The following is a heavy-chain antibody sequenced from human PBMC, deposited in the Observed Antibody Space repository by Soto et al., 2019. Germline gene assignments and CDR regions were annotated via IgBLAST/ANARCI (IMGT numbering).Heavy chain of an antibody. CDR1: GFTFSSYG. Sequence: GGSLRLSCAASGFTFSSYGMHWVRQAPGKGLEWVAVIWYDGSNKYYADSVKGRFTISRDNSKNTLYLQMNSLRAEDTAVYYCARDNHGDSQYYFDYWGQGTLVTVSS. J-gene: IGHJ4*02. CDR2: IWYDGSNK. V-gene: IGHV3-33*01. CDR3: ARDNHGDSQYYFDY. D-gene: IGHD4-17*01.